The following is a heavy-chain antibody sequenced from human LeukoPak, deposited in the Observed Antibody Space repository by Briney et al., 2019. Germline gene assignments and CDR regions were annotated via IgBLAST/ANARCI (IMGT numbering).Heavy chain of an antibody. CDR3: ARGAHYHDSSEGYDY. D-gene: IGHD3-22*01. J-gene: IGHJ4*02. Sequence: GASVKVFCKASGYTFTGHHMHWVRQGPGQALEWRGWINPNSGGTNSAQKFQGRVTMTRDTSISTAYMELSRLGSDDTAVYYCARGAHYHDSSEGYDYWGQGTLVTVSS. CDR1: GYTFTGHH. V-gene: IGHV1-2*02. CDR2: INPNSGGT.